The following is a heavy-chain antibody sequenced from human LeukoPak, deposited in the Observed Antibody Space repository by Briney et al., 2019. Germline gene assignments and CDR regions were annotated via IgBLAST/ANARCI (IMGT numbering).Heavy chain of an antibody. J-gene: IGHJ4*02. CDR3: ARDPPEYQLLFDY. D-gene: IGHD2-2*01. CDR1: GFTFSSYG. CDR2: ISYDGSNK. Sequence: GGSLRLSCAASGFTFSSYGMHWVRQAPGKGLEWVAVISYDGSNKYYADSVKARFTISRDNSKNTLYLQMNSLRAEDTAVYYCARDPPEYQLLFDYWGQGTLVTVSS. V-gene: IGHV3-30*03.